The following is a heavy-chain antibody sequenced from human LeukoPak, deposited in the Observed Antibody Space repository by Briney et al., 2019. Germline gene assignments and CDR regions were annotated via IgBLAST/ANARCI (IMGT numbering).Heavy chain of an antibody. V-gene: IGHV4-38-2*02. J-gene: IGHJ4*02. CDR1: HYSISSNYY. CDR3: ARSSGYMSY. Sequence: SETLSLTCTVSHYSISSNYYWGWIRQPPGKGLEWIGSIYHSGSTYYTPSLKSRVTISVDTSKNQFSLKLTSVTAADTAVYYCARSSGYMSYWGQGTLVTVSS. CDR2: IYHSGST. D-gene: IGHD3-22*01.